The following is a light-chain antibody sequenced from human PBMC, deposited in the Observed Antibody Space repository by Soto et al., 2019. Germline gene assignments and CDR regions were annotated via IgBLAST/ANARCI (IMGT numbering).Light chain of an antibody. CDR1: SSNIGAGYD. Sequence: QSLLTQPPSVSGAPGQRVTISCTGSSSNIGAGYDVHWYQQLPGTAPKLLIYGNSNRPSGVPDRFSGSKSGTSASLAITGLQAEDEADYYCQSYDSSLSGPRYVFGTGTKLTVL. V-gene: IGLV1-40*01. J-gene: IGLJ1*01. CDR2: GNS. CDR3: QSYDSSLSGPRYV.